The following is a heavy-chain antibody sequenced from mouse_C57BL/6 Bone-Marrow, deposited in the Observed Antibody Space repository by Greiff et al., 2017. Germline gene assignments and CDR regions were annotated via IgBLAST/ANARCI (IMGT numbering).Heavy chain of an antibody. CDR1: GYTFTGYW. V-gene: IGHV1-9*01. J-gene: IGHJ3*01. CDR2: ILPGSGST. D-gene: IGHD1-1*01. CDR3: ASGLYYYGSKAY. Sequence: LQESGAELMKPGASVKLSCKATGYTFTGYWIEWVKQRPGHGLEWIGEILPGSGSTNYNEKFKGKATFTADTSSNTAYMQLSSLTTEDSAIYYCASGLYYYGSKAYWGQGTLVTVSA.